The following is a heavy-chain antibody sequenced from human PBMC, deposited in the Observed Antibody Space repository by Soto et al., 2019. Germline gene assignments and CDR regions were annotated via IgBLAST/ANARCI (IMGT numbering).Heavy chain of an antibody. Sequence: GGSLRLSCAASGFTFSSYSMNWVRQAPGKGLEWVSSISSSSSYINYAVSVKGRFTISRDNAKKSLYLQMNSLRAEDTAVYYCARGKAGTTFTYYYYYMYVWGKGTTVTVSS. CDR1: GFTFSSYS. CDR2: ISSSSSYI. D-gene: IGHD1-7*01. J-gene: IGHJ6*03. V-gene: IGHV3-21*01. CDR3: ARGKAGTTFTYYYYYMYV.